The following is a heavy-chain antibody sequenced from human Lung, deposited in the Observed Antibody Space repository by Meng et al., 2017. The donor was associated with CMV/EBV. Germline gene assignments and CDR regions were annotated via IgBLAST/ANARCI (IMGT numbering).Heavy chain of an antibody. D-gene: IGHD6-19*01. CDR1: GFTFDDYA. CDR3: AKESSGFDY. J-gene: IGHJ4*02. V-gene: IGHV3-9*01. Sequence: SXKISCAASGFTFDDYAMHWVRQAPGKGLEWVSGISWNSGSIGYADSVKGRFTISRDNAKNSLYLQMNSLRAEDTALYYCAKESSGFDYWGLGTLVTVSS. CDR2: ISWNSGSI.